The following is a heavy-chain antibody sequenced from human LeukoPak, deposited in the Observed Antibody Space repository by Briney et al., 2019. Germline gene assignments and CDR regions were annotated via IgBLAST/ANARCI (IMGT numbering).Heavy chain of an antibody. V-gene: IGHV1-2*02. Sequence: ASVKVSCKASGYTFTGYYMHWVRQAPGQGLEWMGWINPNSGGTNYAQKFQGRVTMTRDTSISTAYMELSRLRSDDTAVYYCARNSVRGKPYYFDYWGQGTLVTVSS. CDR2: INPNSGGT. J-gene: IGHJ4*02. D-gene: IGHD3-10*02. CDR3: ARNSVRGKPYYFDY. CDR1: GYTFTGYY.